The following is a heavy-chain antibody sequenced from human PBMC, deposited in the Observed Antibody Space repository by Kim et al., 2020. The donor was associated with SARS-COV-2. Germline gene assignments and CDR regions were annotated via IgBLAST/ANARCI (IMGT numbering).Heavy chain of an antibody. D-gene: IGHD4-4*01. V-gene: IGHV4-31*03. J-gene: IGHJ6*02. CDR3: ARSVCDTATIRGAYYYYDMDV. Sequence: SETLSLTCTVSGGSISSGGYYWSWIRQHPGKGLEWIGYIYYSGSTYYNPSLKSRVTISVDTSKNQFSLKLSSVTAADTAVYYCARSVCDTATIRGAYYYYDMDVWGQGTTVTVSS. CDR1: GGSISSGGYY. CDR2: IYYSGST.